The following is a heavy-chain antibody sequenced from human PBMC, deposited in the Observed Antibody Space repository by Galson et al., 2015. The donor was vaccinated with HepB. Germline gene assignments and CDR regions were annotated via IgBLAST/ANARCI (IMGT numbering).Heavy chain of an antibody. J-gene: IGHJ4*02. CDR3: ARGGGLGVVITTS. D-gene: IGHD3-22*01. CDR1: GYTFANYG. CDR2: ISAYNGKT. Sequence: SVKVSCKASGYTFANYGIAWVRQAPGQGLEWMGWISAYNGKTNYAQKLQGRVTMTTDTSTSTAYMGLRSLRSDDTAVYYCARGGGLGVVITTSWGQGTLVTVSS. V-gene: IGHV1-18*01.